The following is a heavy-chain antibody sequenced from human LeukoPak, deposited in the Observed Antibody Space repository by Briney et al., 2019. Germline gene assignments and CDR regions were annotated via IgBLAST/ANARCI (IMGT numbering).Heavy chain of an antibody. Sequence: ASVKVSCKASGYTFTSYGISWVRQAPGQGLEWMGRIIPILGIANYAQKFQGRVTITADKSTSTAYMELSSLRSEDTAVYYCARTIVGAYNQHGDYWGQGTLVTVSS. V-gene: IGHV1-69*04. D-gene: IGHD1-26*01. CDR3: ARTIVGAYNQHGDY. CDR2: IIPILGIA. CDR1: GYTFTSYG. J-gene: IGHJ4*02.